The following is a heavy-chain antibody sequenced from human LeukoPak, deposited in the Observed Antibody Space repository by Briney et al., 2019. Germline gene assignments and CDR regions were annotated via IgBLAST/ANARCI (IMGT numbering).Heavy chain of an antibody. Sequence: GGSLRLSCAASGFTFSSYSMNWVRQAPGKGLEWVSYISSSSSTIYYADSVKGRFTISRDNAKNSLYLQMNSLRAEDTAVYYCARDRGYYYDSSGYYHYWGQGTLVTVSS. D-gene: IGHD3-22*01. CDR3: ARDRGYYYDSSGYYHY. J-gene: IGHJ4*02. CDR2: ISSSSSTI. V-gene: IGHV3-48*01. CDR1: GFTFSSYS.